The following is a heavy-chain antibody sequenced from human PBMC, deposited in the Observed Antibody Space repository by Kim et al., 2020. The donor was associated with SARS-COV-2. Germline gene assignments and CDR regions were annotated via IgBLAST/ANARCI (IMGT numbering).Heavy chain of an antibody. D-gene: IGHD3-10*01. Sequence: GGSLRLSCAASGVIFSSYWMHWVRQGPGKGLVWVSRVRSDGGETTYADSVKGRFTISRDNAANTLYLQMHSLRAEDTAVYYCVAHYYGSGSDTDFWGQGTLVTVSS. CDR3: VAHYYGSGSDTDF. CDR1: GVIFSSYW. V-gene: IGHV3-74*01. J-gene: IGHJ4*02. CDR2: VRSDGGET.